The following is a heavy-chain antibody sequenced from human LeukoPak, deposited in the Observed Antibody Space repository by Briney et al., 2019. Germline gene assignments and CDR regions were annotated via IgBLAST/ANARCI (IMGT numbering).Heavy chain of an antibody. CDR3: AKTANPRLDSSSSDY. CDR2: IKLDGSET. V-gene: IGHV3-7*01. Sequence: GGSLRLSCAASGFTFSRYWMSWVRQAPGKGLEWVANIKLDGSETYYVDSVKGRFTISRDNAKNSLYLQMNSLRAEDTAVYYCAKTANPRLDSSSSDYWGQGTLVTASS. J-gene: IGHJ4*02. D-gene: IGHD6-6*01. CDR1: GFTFSRYW.